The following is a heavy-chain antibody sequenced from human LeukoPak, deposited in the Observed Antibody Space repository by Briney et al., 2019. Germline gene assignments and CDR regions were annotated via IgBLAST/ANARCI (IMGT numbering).Heavy chain of an antibody. J-gene: IGHJ4*02. CDR2: INPNSGGT. V-gene: IGHV1-2*02. CDR1: GYTLTGYY. Sequence: ASVKVSCKASGYTLTGYYLHWARQAPGQGLEWMGWINPNSGGTNYAQKFQGRVTMTRDTSISTAYMELRRLRSDDSAMFYCARVRADSWSGLDYWGQGTLVTVSS. CDR3: ARVRADSWSGLDY. D-gene: IGHD3-3*01.